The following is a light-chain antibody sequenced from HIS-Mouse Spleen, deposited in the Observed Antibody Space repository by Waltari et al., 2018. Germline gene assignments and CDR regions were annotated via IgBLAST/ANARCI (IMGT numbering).Light chain of an antibody. CDR3: QQRSNWPLT. J-gene: IGKJ4*01. CDR2: DAS. Sequence: EIVLTQSPATLSLSPGARATLSCRASQSVSSYLAWYQQKPGQAPRLLIYDASNRATVIPARFSGSGSGTDVTLTISSLEPEDFAVYYCQQRSNWPLTFGGGTKVEIK. V-gene: IGKV3-11*01. CDR1: QSVSSY.